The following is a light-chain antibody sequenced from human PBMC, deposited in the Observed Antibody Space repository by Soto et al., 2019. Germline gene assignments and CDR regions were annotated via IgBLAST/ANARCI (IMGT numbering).Light chain of an antibody. CDR1: SSDVGSYNY. CDR2: DVS. Sequence: QSALTQPASVSGSPGQSITISCTGTSSDVGSYNYVSWYQQYPGKAPKLMIYDVSNRPSGVSYCFSGSKSGNTPSLTISGLQAEDEADYYCSSYTTSSTPVVFGGGTKLTVL. CDR3: SSYTTSSTPVV. J-gene: IGLJ2*01. V-gene: IGLV2-14*01.